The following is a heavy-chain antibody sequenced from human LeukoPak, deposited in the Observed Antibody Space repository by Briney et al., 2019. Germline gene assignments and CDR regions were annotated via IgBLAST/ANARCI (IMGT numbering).Heavy chain of an antibody. D-gene: IGHD6-19*01. CDR1: GYTFTSYG. Sequence: WASVKVSCKASGYTFTSYGISWVRQAPGQGLEWMGWISAYNGNTNYSQQLQGRVTMTADTSTSTGYMELRSLRSDDTAVYYWARDSSGWLVPSGVLNYWGQGTLVTVSS. V-gene: IGHV1-18*01. CDR3: ARDSSGWLVPSGVLNY. J-gene: IGHJ4*02. CDR2: ISAYNGNT.